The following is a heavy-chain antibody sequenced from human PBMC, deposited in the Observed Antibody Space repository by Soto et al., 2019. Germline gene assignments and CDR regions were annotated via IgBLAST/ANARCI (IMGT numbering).Heavy chain of an antibody. Sequence: QVQLVESGGGVVQPGRSLRLSCAASGFTFSSYGMHWVRQAPGKGLEWVAVISYDGSNKYYADSVKGRFTISRDNSKNTLYLQMNSLRAEDTAVHYCAKVRGFIVVVPAALDYWGQGNLVTVSS. CDR2: ISYDGSNK. V-gene: IGHV3-30*18. CDR1: GFTFSSYG. CDR3: AKVRGFIVVVPAALDY. J-gene: IGHJ4*02. D-gene: IGHD2-2*01.